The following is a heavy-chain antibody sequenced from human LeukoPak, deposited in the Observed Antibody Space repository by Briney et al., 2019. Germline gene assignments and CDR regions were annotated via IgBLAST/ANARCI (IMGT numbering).Heavy chain of an antibody. CDR3: ARGGKGRAKLDY. J-gene: IGHJ4*02. CDR2: INHSGGT. D-gene: IGHD2-15*01. CDR1: GGSFSGYY. Sequence: SETLSLTCAVYGGSFSGYYWSWIRQPPGKGLEWIGEINHSGGTNYNPSLKSRVTISVDTSKNQFSLKLSSVTAADTAVYYCARGGKGRAKLDYWGQGTLVTVSS. V-gene: IGHV4-34*01.